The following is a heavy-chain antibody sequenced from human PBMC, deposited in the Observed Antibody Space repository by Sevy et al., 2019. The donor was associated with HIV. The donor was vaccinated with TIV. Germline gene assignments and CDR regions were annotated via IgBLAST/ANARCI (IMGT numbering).Heavy chain of an antibody. CDR1: GFTFSSYW. D-gene: IGHD2-2*01. CDR3: ATLPAAIFNYYYYGMDV. CDR2: IKQDGSEK. J-gene: IGHJ6*02. Sequence: GGSLRLSCAASGFTFSSYWMSWVRQAPGKGLEWVANIKQDGSEKYYVDSVKGRFTISRDNAKISLYLQMNSLRVEDTAAYYCATLPAAIFNYYYYGMDVWGQGTTVTVSS. V-gene: IGHV3-7*01.